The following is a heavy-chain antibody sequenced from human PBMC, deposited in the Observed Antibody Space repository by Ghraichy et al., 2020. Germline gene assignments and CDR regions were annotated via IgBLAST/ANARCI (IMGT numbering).Heavy chain of an antibody. CDR1: GVSFSGYY. J-gene: IGHJ5*01. V-gene: IGHV4-34*01. CDR3: ARGGNSLRYFDWTKRNWFDS. Sequence: SQTLSLTCAVYGVSFSGYYWNWIRQPPGKGLEWIGEINQSGSTNYNPSLKSRVTISVDTSKNQFSLKLSTVTAADTAVYYCARGGNSLRYFDWTKRNWFDSWGQGTLVTVSS. D-gene: IGHD3-9*01. CDR2: INQSGST.